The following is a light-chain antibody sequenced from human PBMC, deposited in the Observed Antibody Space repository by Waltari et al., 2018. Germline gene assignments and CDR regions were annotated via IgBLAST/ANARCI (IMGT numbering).Light chain of an antibody. CDR1: SSDVGGYNY. CDR3: CSYAGSYSSGV. J-gene: IGLJ1*01. Sequence: QSALTQPRSVSGSPGQPVTISCTGSSSDVGGYNYVSWYQQHTGKAPKLMIYDVFKLPSGVPDRFSGSKSGNTASLTISGLQTEDEADYFCCSYAGSYSSGVFGTGTTVTVL. CDR2: DVF. V-gene: IGLV2-11*01.